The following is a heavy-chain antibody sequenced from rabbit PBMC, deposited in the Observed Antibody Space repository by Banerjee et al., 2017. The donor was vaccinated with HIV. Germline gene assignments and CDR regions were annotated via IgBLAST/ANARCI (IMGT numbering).Heavy chain of an antibody. D-gene: IGHD6-1*01. V-gene: IGHV1S45*01. J-gene: IGHJ5*01. Sequence: QEQLEESGGDLVKPEGSLTLTCTASGFSFSDKFVMCWVRQAPGKGLEWIACINTSTANTVYASWAKGRFTISRTSSTTVTLQMTSLTAADTATYFCARDWGAYAGHGYATGWLDLWGPGTLVTVS. CDR1: GFSFSDKFV. CDR2: INTSTANT. CDR3: ARDWGAYAGHGYATGWLDL.